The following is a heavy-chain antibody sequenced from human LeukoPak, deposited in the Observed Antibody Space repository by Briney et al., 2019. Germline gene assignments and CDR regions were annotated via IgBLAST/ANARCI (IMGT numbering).Heavy chain of an antibody. CDR1: GFTFSSYA. V-gene: IGHV3-30*01. J-gene: IGHJ4*02. D-gene: IGHD3-22*01. CDR3: ARADKTYYYDSSGYYWYY. CDR2: ISYDGSNK. Sequence: PGGSPRLSCAASGFTFSSYAMHWVRQAPGKGLEWVAVISYDGSNKYYADSVKGRFTISRDNSKNTLYLQKNSLRAEHTAVYYCARADKTYYYDSSGYYWYYWGQGTLVTVSS.